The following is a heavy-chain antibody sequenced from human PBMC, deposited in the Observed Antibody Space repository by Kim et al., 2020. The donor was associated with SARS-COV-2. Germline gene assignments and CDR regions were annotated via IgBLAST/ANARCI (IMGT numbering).Heavy chain of an antibody. CDR1: GFSSSSYW. D-gene: IGHD3-10*02. CDR2: ISSDGRIT. CDR3: ARGMFRSGFDV. Sequence: GGSLRLSCAAAGFSSSSYWINWVRQPPGKGLEGVSLISSDGRITHYADSVKGRFTMSRDSAENTVFLQMNSLGAEDTAVYYCARGMFRSGFDVWGQVTTVSVSS. J-gene: IGHJ6*02. V-gene: IGHV3-74*01.